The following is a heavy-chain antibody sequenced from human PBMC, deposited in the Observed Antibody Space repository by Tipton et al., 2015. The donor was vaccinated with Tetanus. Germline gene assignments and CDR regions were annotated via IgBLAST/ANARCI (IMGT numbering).Heavy chain of an antibody. CDR1: GGTFSSYA. D-gene: IGHD6-13*01. J-gene: IGHJ2*01. Sequence: QLVQSGAEVKKPGSSVKVSCKASGGTFSSYAISWVRQAPGQGLEWMGRIIPILGIANYAQKFQGRVTITADKSTSTAYMELSSLRSEDTAVYYCASCLAALDWYFDLWGRGTLVTVSS. V-gene: IGHV1-69*09. CDR3: ASCLAALDWYFDL. CDR2: IIPILGIA.